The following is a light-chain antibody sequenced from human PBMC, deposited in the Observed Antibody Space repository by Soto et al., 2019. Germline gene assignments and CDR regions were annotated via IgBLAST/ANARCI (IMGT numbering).Light chain of an antibody. CDR2: DAS. CDR3: QQYNNWPWT. Sequence: EIVMTQSPDTLSVSPGERGTLSCRTSLSIGSNLAWYQQKPGQAPRLLIYDASTRATGIPARFSGSGSGTEFPLTISSLQSEDFAVYYCQQYNNWPWTFAQGTKVEIK. J-gene: IGKJ1*01. CDR1: LSIGSN. V-gene: IGKV3-15*01.